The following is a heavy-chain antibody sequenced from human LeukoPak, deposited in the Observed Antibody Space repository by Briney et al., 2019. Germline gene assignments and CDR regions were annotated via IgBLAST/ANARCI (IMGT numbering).Heavy chain of an antibody. V-gene: IGHV3-30-3*01. CDR3: GRAMDV. J-gene: IGHJ6*02. Sequence: GGSLRLSCAASGFTFSTYAMHWVRQAPGKGLEWVAVISYDGSNKYYADFVKGRFTISRDNPKNTLYLQMNNLRAEDTAVYYCGRAMDVWGQGTTVIVSS. CDR2: ISYDGSNK. CDR1: GFTFSTYA.